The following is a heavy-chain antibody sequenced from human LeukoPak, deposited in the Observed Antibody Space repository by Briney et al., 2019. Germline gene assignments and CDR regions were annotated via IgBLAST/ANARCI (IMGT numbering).Heavy chain of an antibody. Sequence: GESLKISCQGSGYSFTSYWIGWVRQMPGKGLEWMGIIYPGDSATRYSPSFQGQVTISADKSISTAYLQWSSLKASDTAMYYCARAPPYYYDSSGYYGLDAFDIWGQGTMVTVSS. CDR1: GYSFTSYW. J-gene: IGHJ3*02. CDR3: ARAPPYYYDSSGYYGLDAFDI. D-gene: IGHD3-22*01. CDR2: IYPGDSAT. V-gene: IGHV5-51*01.